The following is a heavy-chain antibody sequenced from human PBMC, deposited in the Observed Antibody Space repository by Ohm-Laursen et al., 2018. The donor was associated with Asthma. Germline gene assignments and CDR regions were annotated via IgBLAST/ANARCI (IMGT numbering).Heavy chain of an antibody. J-gene: IGHJ4*02. CDR2: IKSKTDGGTT. Sequence: GSLRLSCTASGFNFSDSAMHWVRRAPGKGLEWVGRIKSKTDGGTTDYAAPVKGRFTISRDDSKNTLYLQMNSLKTEDTAVYYCTTYSSSLPAVQFYWGQGTLVTVSS. V-gene: IGHV3-15*01. D-gene: IGHD6-6*01. CDR1: GFNFSDSA. CDR3: TTYSSSLPAVQFY.